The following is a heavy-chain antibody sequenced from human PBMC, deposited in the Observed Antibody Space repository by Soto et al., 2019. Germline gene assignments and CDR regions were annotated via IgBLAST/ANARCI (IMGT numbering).Heavy chain of an antibody. Sequence: SETLSLTCTVSGGSIGRYYWSWIRPPPGKGLEWIAYINYSGSTNYNPSLKSRVTISLDVSNNKFSLQLNSVTAADTAVYYCARDRYCSDGTCYPFVLDYWGQGILVTVSS. J-gene: IGHJ4*02. D-gene: IGHD2-15*01. CDR2: INYSGST. CDR1: GGSIGRYY. V-gene: IGHV4-59*01. CDR3: ARDRYCSDGTCYPFVLDY.